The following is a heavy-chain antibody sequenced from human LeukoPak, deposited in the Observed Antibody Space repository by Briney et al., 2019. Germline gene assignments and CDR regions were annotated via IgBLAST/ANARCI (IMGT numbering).Heavy chain of an antibody. CDR2: ILPGNSDT. V-gene: IGHV5-51*01. CDR1: GYSFSNYW. CDR3: ARQYYDILTDPNYFDS. J-gene: IGHJ4*02. D-gene: IGHD3-9*01. Sequence: GESLKISCKGSGYSFSNYWIGWVRQMPGKGLEWVGIILPGNSDTRYSPSFQGQVTTSADKSISTAYLQWSSLKAADTAMYYCARQYYDILTDPNYFDSWGQGTLVTVSS.